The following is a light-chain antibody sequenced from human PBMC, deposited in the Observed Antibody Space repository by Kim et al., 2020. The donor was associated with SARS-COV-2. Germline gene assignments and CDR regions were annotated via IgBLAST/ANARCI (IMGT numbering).Light chain of an antibody. CDR3: SSYTRSSTVV. J-gene: IGLJ3*02. V-gene: IGLV2-14*03. Sequence: GQSLPLSSAGTSSDVGGSNYFSWYQQHPGKAPKLMIYDVSNRPPGVSNRFSGSKSGNTASLTISGLQAEDEADYYCSSYTRSSTVVFGGGTQLTVL. CDR1: SSDVGGSNY. CDR2: DVS.